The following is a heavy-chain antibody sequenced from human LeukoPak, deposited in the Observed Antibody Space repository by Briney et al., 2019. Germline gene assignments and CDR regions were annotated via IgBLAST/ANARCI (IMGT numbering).Heavy chain of an antibody. CDR3: TSSSSRGIYYYYYYMDV. CDR2: ISGSGGST. J-gene: IGHJ6*03. Sequence: PGGSLRLSCAASGFTFSSYAMSWVRQAPGKGLGWVSAISGSGGSTYYADSVKGRFTISRDNSKNTLYLQMNSLRAEDTAVYYCTSSSSRGIYYYYYYMDVWGKGTTATVSS. CDR1: GFTFSSYA. D-gene: IGHD6-6*01. V-gene: IGHV3-23*01.